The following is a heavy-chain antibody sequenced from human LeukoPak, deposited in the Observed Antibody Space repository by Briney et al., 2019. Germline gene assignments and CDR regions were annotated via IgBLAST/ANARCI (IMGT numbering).Heavy chain of an antibody. CDR1: GFTFSSYA. V-gene: IGHV3-23*01. Sequence: QSGGSLRLSCAASGFTFSSYAMCWVRKAPGQGQEWVSAISGSGGSTYYADSVKGRFTISRDNSKNTLYLQMNSLRAEDTAVYYCAKVEYYYDSSGYPHHYFDYWGQGTLVTVSS. CDR2: ISGSGGST. J-gene: IGHJ4*02. CDR3: AKVEYYYDSSGYPHHYFDY. D-gene: IGHD3-22*01.